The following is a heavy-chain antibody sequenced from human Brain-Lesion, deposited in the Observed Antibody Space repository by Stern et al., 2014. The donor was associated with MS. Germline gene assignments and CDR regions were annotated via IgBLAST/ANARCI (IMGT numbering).Heavy chain of an antibody. J-gene: IGHJ4*02. CDR2: VYYSGST. D-gene: IGHD3-16*01. CDR1: GTSINTLY. CDR3: ARGGGRTYFDY. Sequence: QVQLLESGPGLVKPSETLSLTCTVSGTSINTLYWSWIRQSPGQGLEWIAWVYYSGSTNYTPYLKSRVTISIDTSTNQFSLKVNSVTAADTAVYYCARGGGRTYFDYWGQGTLVTVSS. V-gene: IGHV4-59*11.